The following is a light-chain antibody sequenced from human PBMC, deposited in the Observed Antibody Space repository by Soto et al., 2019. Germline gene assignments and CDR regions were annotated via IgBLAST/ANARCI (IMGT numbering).Light chain of an antibody. J-gene: IGLJ3*02. V-gene: IGLV2-14*03. CDR1: SSDVGGYNY. CDR2: DVT. CDR3: ISYISSSPNWV. Sequence: QSALTQPASVSGSPGQSITISCTGTSSDVGGYNYVSWYQHHPGKAPKLMIYDVTNRPSGVSSRFSGSKSGNTASLTISGLQAGDEAYYYCISYISSSPNWVFGGRTKLTFL.